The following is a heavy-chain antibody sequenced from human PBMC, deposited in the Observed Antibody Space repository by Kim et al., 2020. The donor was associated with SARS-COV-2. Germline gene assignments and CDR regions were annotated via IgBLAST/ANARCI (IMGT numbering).Heavy chain of an antibody. CDR1: GGSISSSNW. CDR3: ARWSLNRSGYSDWYFDL. V-gene: IGHV4-4*02. Sequence: SETLSITCAVSGGSISSSNWWSWVRQPPGKGLEWIGEIYHSGSTNYNPSLKSRVTISVDKSQNQFSLKLSSVTAADTAVYYCARWSLNRSGYSDWYFDLWGRGTLVTVSS. D-gene: IGHD3-22*01. CDR2: IYHSGST. J-gene: IGHJ2*01.